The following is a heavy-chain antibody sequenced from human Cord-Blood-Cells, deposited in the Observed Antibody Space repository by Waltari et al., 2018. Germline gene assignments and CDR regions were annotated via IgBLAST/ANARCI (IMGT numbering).Heavy chain of an antibody. CDR2: INPNSGGT. Sequence: QVPLVQSGAEVKKPGASVKVSCKASGYTFTGYYMHWVRQAPGQGLEWMGGINPNSGGTSYAQKFQGRATMTRDTSISTAYMELSRLRSDDTAVYYCARVMGLVRAFDSWGQGTMVTVSS. CDR1: GYTFTGYY. CDR3: ARVMGLVRAFDS. D-gene: IGHD1-26*01. J-gene: IGHJ3*02. V-gene: IGHV1-2*02.